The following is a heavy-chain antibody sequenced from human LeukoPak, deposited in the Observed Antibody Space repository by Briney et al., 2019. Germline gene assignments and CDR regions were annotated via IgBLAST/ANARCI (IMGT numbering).Heavy chain of an antibody. Sequence: ASVKVSCKASGYTFTGYYMHWVRQAPGQGLEWMGWINPNSGGTNYAQKFQGRVTLTMDTSISTAYMELSSLRSDDTAVYYCARGGQMVYAMEEMDVWGNGRTAAVSS. CDR2: INPNSGGT. D-gene: IGHD2-8*01. CDR3: ARGGQMVYAMEEMDV. V-gene: IGHV1-2*02. J-gene: IGHJ6*01. CDR1: GYTFTGYY.